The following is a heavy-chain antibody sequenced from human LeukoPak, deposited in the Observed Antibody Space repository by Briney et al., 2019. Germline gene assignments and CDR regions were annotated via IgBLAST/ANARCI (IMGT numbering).Heavy chain of an antibody. CDR3: AKVRRSVAYDY. CDR2: IESPRDI. J-gene: IGHJ4*02. CDR1: GFDVKSHD. Sequence: GGSLRLSCAASGFDVKSHDIHWVRQPIGKGLEWVSSIESPRDIYYAGSVKGRFTISREDAENSVYLQMNDLRVEDTAIYYCAKVRRSVAYDYWGRGTLVTVSS. V-gene: IGHV3-13*01.